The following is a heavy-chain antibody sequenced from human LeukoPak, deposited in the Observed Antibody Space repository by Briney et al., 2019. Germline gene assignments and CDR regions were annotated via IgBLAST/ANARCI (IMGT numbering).Heavy chain of an antibody. CDR2: IWYDGSNK. CDR1: GFTFSSYG. D-gene: IGHD3-16*01. V-gene: IGHV3-33*01. J-gene: IGHJ4*02. Sequence: GGSLRLSCAASGFTFSSYGMHWVRQAPGKGLEWVAVIWYDGSNKYYADSVKGRFTISRDNAKNSLYLQMNSLRAEDTAVYYCARGGPWLMWGQGTLVTVSS. CDR3: ARGGPWLM.